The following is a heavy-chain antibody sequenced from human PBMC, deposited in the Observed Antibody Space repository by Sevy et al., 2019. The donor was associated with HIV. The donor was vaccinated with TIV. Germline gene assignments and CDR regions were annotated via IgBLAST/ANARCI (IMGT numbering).Heavy chain of an antibody. D-gene: IGHD6-13*01. CDR2: IYYSGST. Sequence: SETLSLTCTVSGGSISSYYWSWIRQPPGKGLEWIGYIYYSGSTNYNPSLKSRVTISVDTSKNQFSLKPSSVTAADTAVYYCARDRGAGYSSSWYNFDIWGQGTMVTVSS. CDR1: GGSISSYY. J-gene: IGHJ3*02. V-gene: IGHV4-59*01. CDR3: ARDRGAGYSSSWYNFDI.